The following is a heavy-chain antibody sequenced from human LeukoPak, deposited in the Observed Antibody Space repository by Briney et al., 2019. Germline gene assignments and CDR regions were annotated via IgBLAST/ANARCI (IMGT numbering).Heavy chain of an antibody. D-gene: IGHD3-10*01. CDR1: GFTFSSFG. J-gene: IGHJ4*02. V-gene: IGHV3-33*01. CDR3: ARVYGSGSYYKGFDY. CDR2: IWYDGNRK. Sequence: GGSLRLSCAASGFTFSSFGMHWVRQAPGKGLEWVAVIWYDGNRKYYEDSVKGRFTISRDNSKNTLYLQMNSLRAEDTAVYYCARVYGSGSYYKGFDYWGQGTLVTVSS.